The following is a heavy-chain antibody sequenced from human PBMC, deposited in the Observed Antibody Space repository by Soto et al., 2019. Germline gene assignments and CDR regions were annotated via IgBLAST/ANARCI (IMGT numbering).Heavy chain of an antibody. CDR3: ARDRGCSGGICYRDLGY. D-gene: IGHD2-15*01. Sequence: EVQLVESGGGLVQPGGSLRLSCAASGFTFSTYSMSWVRKAPGKGLEWVSYISSISNTIYYADSVKGRFTISRDNAKNSLYLHMNSLSAEDTAVYYCARDRGCSGGICYRDLGYWGQGTLVTVSS. CDR2: ISSISNTI. CDR1: GFTFSTYS. J-gene: IGHJ4*02. V-gene: IGHV3-48*01.